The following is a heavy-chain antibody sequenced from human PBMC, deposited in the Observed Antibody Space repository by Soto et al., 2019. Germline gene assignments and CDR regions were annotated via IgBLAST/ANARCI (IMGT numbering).Heavy chain of an antibody. V-gene: IGHV3-33*05. D-gene: IGHD3-16*01. Sequence: QVHLVESGGGVVQPATTLRLSCVGYGFTFRSYVIRWVRQAPGKGLEWVALTSYDGSNNFYGDSVNGRSTIYRDNARNTVELPLGSLRLEDTALYYCARWGTTGGLDVWGQGTLVSVSS. J-gene: IGHJ4*02. CDR3: ARWGTTGGLDV. CDR1: GFTFRSYV. CDR2: TSYDGSNN.